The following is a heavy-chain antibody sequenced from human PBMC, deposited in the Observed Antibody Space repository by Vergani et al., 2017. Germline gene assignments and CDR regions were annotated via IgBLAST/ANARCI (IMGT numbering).Heavy chain of an antibody. CDR3: AKKHCSSTSCPFDS. CDR2: ISGHGDNI. J-gene: IGHJ4*02. CDR1: GFTFSTYA. V-gene: IGHV3-23*01. Sequence: EVQLLDSGGGLVQPGGSLRLSCAASGFTFSTYATSWVRQAPGKGLEWVSAISGHGDNIFYADSVKGRFTISRDNSKNTLFLQMNSLRVEDTAIYYCAKKHCSSTSCPFDSWGQGTLVTVSS. D-gene: IGHD2-2*01.